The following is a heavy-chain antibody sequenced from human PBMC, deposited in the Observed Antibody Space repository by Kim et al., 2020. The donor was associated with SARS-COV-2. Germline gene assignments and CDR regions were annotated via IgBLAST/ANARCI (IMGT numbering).Heavy chain of an antibody. J-gene: IGHJ3*02. V-gene: IGHV3-7*05. D-gene: IGHD1-1*01. CDR1: GFTFSTFW. Sequence: GGSLRLSCAASGFTFSTFWMTWVRQPPGKGLEWVAKIKQDGSEKYYVDSVKGRFTISRDNAKNSLYLQMNSLRAEDTAVYYCARDRVQLRAFDIWGQGTMVTVSS. CDR3: ARDRVQLRAFDI. CDR2: IKQDGSEK.